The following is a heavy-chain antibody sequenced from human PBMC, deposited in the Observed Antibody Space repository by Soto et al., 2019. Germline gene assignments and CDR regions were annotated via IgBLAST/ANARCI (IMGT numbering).Heavy chain of an antibody. D-gene: IGHD3-22*01. CDR1: GGSISSYY. CDR2: IYYIGST. Sequence: PSETLSLTCTVSGGSISSYYWSWIRQPPGKGLEWIWYIYYIGSTNYNPSLKSRVTISVDTSKNLFSLKLSSVTAADTAVYYCARDRQYYDSSGYPNDAFDIWGQGTMVTVSS. J-gene: IGHJ3*02. V-gene: IGHV4-59*01. CDR3: ARDRQYYDSSGYPNDAFDI.